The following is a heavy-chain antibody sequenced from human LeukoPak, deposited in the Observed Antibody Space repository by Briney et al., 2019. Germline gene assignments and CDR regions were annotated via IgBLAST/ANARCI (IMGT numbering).Heavy chain of an antibody. J-gene: IGHJ4*02. CDR3: AISSGYPNYFDY. V-gene: IGHV3-21*01. Sequence: GGSLRLSCAASGFTFSSYSMNWVRQAPGKGLEWVSSISSSSSYIYYAGSVKGRFTITRDNAKNSLYLQMNSLRAEDTAVYYCAISSGYPNYFDYWGQGTLVTVSS. CDR2: ISSSSSYI. CDR1: GFTFSSYS. D-gene: IGHD3-22*01.